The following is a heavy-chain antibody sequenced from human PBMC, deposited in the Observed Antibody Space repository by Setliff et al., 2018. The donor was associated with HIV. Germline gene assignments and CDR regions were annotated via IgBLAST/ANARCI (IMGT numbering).Heavy chain of an antibody. Sequence: ASVKVSCKASGYTFTSYAMHWVRQAPGQRLERMGWIHAGNGYTKYSQKFQGRVTFTRDTSASAAYMDLSSLRSEDTAVYYCARIWGIPPLYYFDYWGQGTLVTAPQ. D-gene: IGHD3-16*01. CDR3: ARIWGIPPLYYFDY. CDR2: IHAGNGYT. J-gene: IGHJ4*02. V-gene: IGHV1-3*01. CDR1: GYTFTSYA.